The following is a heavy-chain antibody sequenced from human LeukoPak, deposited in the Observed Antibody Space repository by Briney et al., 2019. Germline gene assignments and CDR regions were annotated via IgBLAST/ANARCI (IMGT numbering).Heavy chain of an antibody. V-gene: IGHV3-64D*06. CDR2: ISSNGGST. CDR3: VKPGNYYASGSYYSNYYFDY. CDR1: GFTFSTYA. Sequence: PGGSLRLSCSASGFTFSTYAMHWVRQAPGKGLKYVSAISSNGGSTYYADSVKGRFTISRDNSKNTLYLQMSSLRAEDTAVYYCVKPGNYYASGSYYSNYYFDYWGQGTLVTVSS. D-gene: IGHD3-10*01. J-gene: IGHJ4*02.